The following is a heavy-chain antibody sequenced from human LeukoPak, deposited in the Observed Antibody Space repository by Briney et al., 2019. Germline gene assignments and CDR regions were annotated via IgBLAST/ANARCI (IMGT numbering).Heavy chain of an antibody. Sequence: GGSLRLSCAASGFTFRSYWMHWVRQAPGMGLVWVSGISTDGSGTRYADSVKGRFTISRDNAKNTLYLQMNSLRAEDTAVYYCARGVSSWYAFDYWGQGTLVTVSS. CDR2: ISTDGSGT. J-gene: IGHJ4*02. CDR1: GFTFRSYW. CDR3: ARGVSSWYAFDY. D-gene: IGHD6-13*01. V-gene: IGHV3-74*01.